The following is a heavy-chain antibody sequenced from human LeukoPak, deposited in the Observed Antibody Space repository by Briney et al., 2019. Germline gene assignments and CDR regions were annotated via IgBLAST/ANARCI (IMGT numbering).Heavy chain of an antibody. CDR1: GGSISSSNW. J-gene: IGHJ5*02. D-gene: IGHD3-3*01. Sequence: PSGTLSLTCAVSGGSISSSNWWSWVRQPPGKGLEWIGEIYHSGSTNYNPSLKSRVTISVDKSKNQFSLKLSSVTAADTAVYYCARGLFYYDFWSGYYCSNWFDPWGQGTLVTVSS. CDR3: ARGLFYYDFWSGYYCSNWFDP. V-gene: IGHV4-4*02. CDR2: IYHSGST.